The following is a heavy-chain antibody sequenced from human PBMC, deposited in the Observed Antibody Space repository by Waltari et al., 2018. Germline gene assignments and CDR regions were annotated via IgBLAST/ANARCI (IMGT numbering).Heavy chain of an antibody. V-gene: IGHV3-21*01. Sequence: EVQLVESGGGLVKPGGSLRLSCAASGFTFSSYSMNWVREAPGKGLEWVSSISSSSYRYYADSVKGRFTISRDNAKNSLYLQMNSLRAKDTAVYYCARDGDDYGDYNWGQGTLVTVSS. CDR3: ARDGDDYGDYN. D-gene: IGHD4-17*01. J-gene: IGHJ4*02. CDR1: GFTFSSYS. CDR2: ISSSSYR.